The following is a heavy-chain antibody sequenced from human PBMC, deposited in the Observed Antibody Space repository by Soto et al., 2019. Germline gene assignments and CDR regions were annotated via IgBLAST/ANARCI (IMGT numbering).Heavy chain of an antibody. CDR3: AKGGEVGGVLGDH. CDR2: ISYDGSYQ. D-gene: IGHD1-26*01. CDR1: GFSFNKFG. Sequence: GSLRLSCEASGFSFNKFGIRFFGHSPVKWLEWVAFISYDGSYQYYADSVQGRLTITRDNSMNTLNMQLNSLRREDTAVYYCAKGGEVGGVLGDHWGQGTLVTVSS. J-gene: IGHJ4*02. V-gene: IGHV3-30*18.